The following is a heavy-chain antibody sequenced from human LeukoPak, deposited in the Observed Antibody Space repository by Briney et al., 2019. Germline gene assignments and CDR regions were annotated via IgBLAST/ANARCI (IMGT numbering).Heavy chain of an antibody. CDR1: GFTFSSYG. Sequence: GGSLRLSCAASGFTFSSYGMNWVRQAPGKGLEWVSSISSSSSYIYYADSVKGRFTISRDNAKNSLYLQMNSLRAEDTAVYYCAREWIQLWSSFGYMDVWGKGTTVTVSS. CDR3: AREWIQLWSSFGYMDV. V-gene: IGHV3-21*01. J-gene: IGHJ6*03. D-gene: IGHD5-18*01. CDR2: ISSSSSYI.